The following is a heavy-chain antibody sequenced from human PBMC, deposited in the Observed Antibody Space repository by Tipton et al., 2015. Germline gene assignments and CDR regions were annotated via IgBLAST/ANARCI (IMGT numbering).Heavy chain of an antibody. CDR1: GYSINNDYY. CDR2: IHNSGNT. J-gene: IGHJ6*02. Sequence: GLVKPSETMSLTCDVSGYSINNDYYWGWIRQAPGKGLECIGYIHNSGNTDYNPSLKSRVTMSVDMSKNQFSLELTSVTAADTAVYFCARDLEHGMDVWGQGTTVTVS. V-gene: IGHV4-38-2*02. CDR3: ARDLEHGMDV.